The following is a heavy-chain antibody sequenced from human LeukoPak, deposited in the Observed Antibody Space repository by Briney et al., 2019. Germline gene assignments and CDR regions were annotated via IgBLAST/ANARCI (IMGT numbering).Heavy chain of an antibody. V-gene: IGHV1-2*02. J-gene: IGHJ4*02. CDR1: GGTFSSYA. CDR2: INPNSGGT. CDR3: ASGYGSGSYYTHFDY. D-gene: IGHD3-10*01. Sequence: ASVKVSCKASGGTFSSYAISWVRQAPGQGLEWRGWINPNSGGTNYAQKFQGRVTMTRDTSISTAYMELSRLRSDDTAVYYCASGYGSGSYYTHFDYWGQGTLVTVSS.